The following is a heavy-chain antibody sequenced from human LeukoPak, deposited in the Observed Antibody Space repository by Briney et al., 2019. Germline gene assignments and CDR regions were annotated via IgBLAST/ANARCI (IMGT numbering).Heavy chain of an antibody. D-gene: IGHD6-19*01. CDR1: GFTVRSNY. CDR2: IYSGGDT. J-gene: IGHJ4*02. CDR3: AKVALAVAGTPHFDY. V-gene: IGHV3-53*01. Sequence: GGSLRLSCAATGFTVRSNYISWVRQAPGKGLEWVSVIYSGGDTDYADSVKGRFTISRDNSKNTLYLQMNSLRAEDTAVYYCAKVALAVAGTPHFDYWGQGTLVTVSS.